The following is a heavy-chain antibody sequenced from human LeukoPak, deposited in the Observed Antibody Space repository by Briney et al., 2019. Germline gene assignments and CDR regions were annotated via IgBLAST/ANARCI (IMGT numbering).Heavy chain of an antibody. Sequence: PSETLSLTCVVYGGSISNYYWSWIRHPPGKGLEGFGEINHRGGTNYHPSLKSRVTISIDTSHYQFSLKLNSVTAADTAVYYCARVPLQFQEPFDYWGQGTLVTVSS. D-gene: IGHD5-24*01. CDR1: GGSISNYY. J-gene: IGHJ4*02. CDR2: INHRGGT. V-gene: IGHV4-34*01. CDR3: ARVPLQFQEPFDY.